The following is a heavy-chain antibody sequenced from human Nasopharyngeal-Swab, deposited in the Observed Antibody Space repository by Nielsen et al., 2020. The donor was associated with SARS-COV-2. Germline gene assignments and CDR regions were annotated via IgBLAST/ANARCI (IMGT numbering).Heavy chain of an antibody. D-gene: IGHD3-10*01. J-gene: IGHJ6*02. Sequence: GESLKISCAASGFTFSNYSMNWVRQAPGKGLEWVSSISSSTSYIYYADSVKGRFTISRDNAKNSPYLQMNSLRAEDTAVHYCARDGFGESPYYYYYGMDVWGQGTTVTVSS. CDR1: GFTFSNYS. CDR2: ISSSTSYI. V-gene: IGHV3-21*01. CDR3: ARDGFGESPYYYYYGMDV.